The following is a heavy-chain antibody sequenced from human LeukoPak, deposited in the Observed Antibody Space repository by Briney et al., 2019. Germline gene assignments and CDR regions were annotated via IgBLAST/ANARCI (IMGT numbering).Heavy chain of an antibody. CDR1: AYTFTIYA. CDR2: ITPGGGT. Sequence: ASVTVSCTASAYTFTIYAMHWVRQAPGQGLEWMGWITPGGGTNYPQKFQGRVAITWDTSITTAYMDLSRLTSDDTAVYYCARDRYGDGFAHFDYWGQGALVTVSS. D-gene: IGHD5-24*01. J-gene: IGHJ4*02. V-gene: IGHV1-2*02. CDR3: ARDRYGDGFAHFDY.